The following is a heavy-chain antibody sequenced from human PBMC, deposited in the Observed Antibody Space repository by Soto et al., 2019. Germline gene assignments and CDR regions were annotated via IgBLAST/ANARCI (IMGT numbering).Heavy chain of an antibody. D-gene: IGHD6-13*01. CDR3: ARGFSHQEQQLVRYFDL. J-gene: IGHJ2*01. CDR2: INPNSGGT. Sequence: QVQLVQSGAEVKKPGASVKVSCKASGYTFTGYYMHWVRQAPGQGLEWMGWINPNSGGTNYAQKFQGRVTMTRDTAISTAYMELSRLRSDDTAVYYCARGFSHQEQQLVRYFDLWGRGTLVTVSS. V-gene: IGHV1-2*02. CDR1: GYTFTGYY.